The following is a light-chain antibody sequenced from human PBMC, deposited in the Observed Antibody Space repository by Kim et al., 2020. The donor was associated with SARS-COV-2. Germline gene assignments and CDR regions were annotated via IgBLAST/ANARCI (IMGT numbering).Light chain of an antibody. J-gene: IGLJ3*02. CDR3: QSYDSSTNWV. CDR1: SGSIASNY. CDR2: EDN. V-gene: IGLV6-57*03. Sequence: KTVTLSCTRSSGSIASNYVQWYQQRPGSAPTTVIYEDNQRPSGVPDRFSGSIDRSSNSASLTISGLKTEDEADYYCQSYDSSTNWVFGGGTKLTVL.